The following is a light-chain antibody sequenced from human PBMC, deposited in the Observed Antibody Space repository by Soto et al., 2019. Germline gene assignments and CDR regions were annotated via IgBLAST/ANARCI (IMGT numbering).Light chain of an antibody. CDR2: DVS. V-gene: IGLV2-14*01. CDR3: SSYTSSSHVV. CDR1: SSDVGGYNY. J-gene: IGLJ2*01. Sequence: QYALTQPASVSGSPGQSITISCTGTSSDVGGYNYVSWYRQHPGKAPKLMIYDVSNRPSGVSNRFSGSKSGNTASLTISCLQAYDEADYYCSSYTSSSHVVFGGGTQLTVL.